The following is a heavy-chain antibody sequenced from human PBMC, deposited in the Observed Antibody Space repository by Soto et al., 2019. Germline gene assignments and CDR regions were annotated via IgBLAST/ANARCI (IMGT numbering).Heavy chain of an antibody. CDR3: ARGTTRIAAAGRSGGEGMDV. V-gene: IGHV5-10-1*01. CDR1: GYSFVSYW. CDR2: IDPSDSYT. D-gene: IGHD6-13*01. Sequence: GSGYSFVSYWISRVRQMTGKGLEWMGRIDPSDSYTNYSPSFQGHVTISADKSISTAYLQWSSLKASDTAMYYCARGTTRIAAAGRSGGEGMDVWGQGTTVTVSS. J-gene: IGHJ6*02.